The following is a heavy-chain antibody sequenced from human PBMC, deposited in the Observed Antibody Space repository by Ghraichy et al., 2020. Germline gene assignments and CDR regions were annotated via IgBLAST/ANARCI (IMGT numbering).Heavy chain of an antibody. CDR2: IYHSGST. CDR1: GGSISSGGYS. CDR3: ASSYDSSGYYWVY. V-gene: IGHV4-30-2*01. J-gene: IGHJ4*02. Sequence: SQTLSLTCAVSGGSISSGGYSWSSIRQPPGKGLEWIGYIYHSGSTYYNPSLKSRVTISVDRSKNQFSLKLSSVTAADTAVYYCASSYDSSGYYWVYWGQGTLVTVSS. D-gene: IGHD3-22*01.